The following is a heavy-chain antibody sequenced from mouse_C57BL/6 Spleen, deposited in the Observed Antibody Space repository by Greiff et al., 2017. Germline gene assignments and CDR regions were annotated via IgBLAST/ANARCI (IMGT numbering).Heavy chain of an antibody. V-gene: IGHV1-59*01. J-gene: IGHJ4*01. Sequence: QVQLQQPGAELVRPGTSVKLSCKASGYTFTSYWMHWVKQRPGQGLEWIGVIDPSDSYTNYNQKFKGKATLTVDTSSSTAYMQLSSLTSEDSAVYYCARKGADYGDAMDDWGQGTSVTVSS. D-gene: IGHD1-1*02. CDR3: ARKGADYGDAMDD. CDR2: IDPSDSYT. CDR1: GYTFTSYW.